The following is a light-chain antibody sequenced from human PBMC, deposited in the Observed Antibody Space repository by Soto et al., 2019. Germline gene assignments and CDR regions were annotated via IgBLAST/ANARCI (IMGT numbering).Light chain of an antibody. CDR2: GAS. V-gene: IGKV4-1*01. J-gene: IGKJ2*01. CDR3: QQYYSIPFT. Sequence: DFVMTQAPDSLAVSLGERATINCKSSQSVLYNSNNKNHLGWFQQKPGHPPKLLIYGASFRPSGVPDRFSGSGSGTDFTLTISSLQAEDAAVYYCQQYYSIPFTFGQGTKVDSK. CDR1: QSVLYNSNNKNH.